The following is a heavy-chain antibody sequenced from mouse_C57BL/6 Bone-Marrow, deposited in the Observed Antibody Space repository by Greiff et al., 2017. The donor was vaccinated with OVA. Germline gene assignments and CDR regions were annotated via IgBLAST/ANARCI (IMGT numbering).Heavy chain of an antibody. D-gene: IGHD2-14*01. V-gene: IGHV2-2*01. CDR3: ARSRGYYYFDY. CDR2: IWSGGST. Sequence: QVQLKQSGSGLVQPSQSLSITCTVSGFSLTSYGVHWVRQSPGKGLEWLGVIWSGGSTDYNAAFISRLSISKDNSKSQVFFKMNSLQADDTAIYYCARSRGYYYFDYWGQGTTLTVSS. CDR1: GFSLTSYG. J-gene: IGHJ2*01.